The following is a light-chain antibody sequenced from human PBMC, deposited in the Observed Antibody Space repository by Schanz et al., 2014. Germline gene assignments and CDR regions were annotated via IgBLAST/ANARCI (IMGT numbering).Light chain of an antibody. J-gene: IGKJ4*01. CDR2: GAS. V-gene: IGKV3-20*01. Sequence: EIVLTQSPGTLSLSPGERATLSCRASQSVTSTYLAWYQQKPDQAPRLLIYGASTRTTDIPARFSGSGSGTEFTLTISSLQPDDFATYYCQQYGDYPLTFGGGTRVEIK. CDR3: QQYGDYPLT. CDR1: QSVTSTY.